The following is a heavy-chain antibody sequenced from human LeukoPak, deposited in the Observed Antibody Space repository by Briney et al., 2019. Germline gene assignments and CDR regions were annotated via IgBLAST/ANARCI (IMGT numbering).Heavy chain of an antibody. D-gene: IGHD4-11*01. CDR3: AREVPGLLGY. Sequence: PSETLSLTCAVYGGSFSGYYWSWIRQPPGKGLEWIGEINHSGSTNYSPSLKSRVTISVDTSKNQFSLKLSSVTAADTAVYYCAREVPGLLGYWGQGTLVTVSS. CDR2: INHSGST. V-gene: IGHV4-34*01. J-gene: IGHJ4*02. CDR1: GGSFSGYY.